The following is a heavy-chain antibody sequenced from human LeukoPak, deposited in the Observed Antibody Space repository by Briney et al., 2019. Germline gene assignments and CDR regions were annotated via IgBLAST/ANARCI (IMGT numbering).Heavy chain of an antibody. V-gene: IGHV3-23*01. CDR3: AKELTRMTVAGTFGY. Sequence: PGGSLRLSCAASGFTFSAYAMSWVRQAPGKGLEWVSTFSATDTGTYYADSVKGRFTISGDTSKNTLYLQMSGLRAEDTAIYYCAKELTRMTVAGTFGYWGQGALVTVSS. CDR2: FSATDTGT. D-gene: IGHD6-19*01. J-gene: IGHJ4*02. CDR1: GFTFSAYA.